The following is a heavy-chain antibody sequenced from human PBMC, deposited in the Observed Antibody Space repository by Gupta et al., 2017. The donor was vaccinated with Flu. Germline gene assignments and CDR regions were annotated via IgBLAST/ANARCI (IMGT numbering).Heavy chain of an antibody. V-gene: IGHV5-51*03. CDR3: ATGTSGIGFDH. CDR2: LFYGDSDT. D-gene: IGHD1-14*01. Sequence: EVQLVQSGAQVKKPGESLKISCQGSGYSCTTYWIGWVRPVPGQGLEWMGILFYGDSDTRYSPSFQDQVTISADTSINTVFLQWSSLKASDTAIYYCATGTSGIGFDHWGQGTLVTVSS. J-gene: IGHJ4*02. CDR1: GYSCTTYW.